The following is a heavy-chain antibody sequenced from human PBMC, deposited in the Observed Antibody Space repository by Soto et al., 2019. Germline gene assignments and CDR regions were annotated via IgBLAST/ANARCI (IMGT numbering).Heavy chain of an antibody. V-gene: IGHV1-18*01. Sequence: GASVKVSCKASGYTFTSYGISWVRQAPGQGLEWMGWISAYNGNTNYAQKLQGRVTMTTDTSTSTAYMELRSLRSDDTAVYYCARDPHSNYYDSSFFHLWGQGTLVTVSS. J-gene: IGHJ1*01. CDR3: ARDPHSNYYDSSFFHL. CDR2: ISAYNGNT. CDR1: GYTFTSYG. D-gene: IGHD3-22*01.